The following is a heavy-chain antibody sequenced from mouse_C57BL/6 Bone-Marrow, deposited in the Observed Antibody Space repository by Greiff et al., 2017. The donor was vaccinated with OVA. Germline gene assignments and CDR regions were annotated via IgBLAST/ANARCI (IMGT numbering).Heavy chain of an antibody. J-gene: IGHJ3*01. Sequence: EVQLVESGGGLVQPKGSLKLSCAASGFSFNTYAMNWVRQAPGKGLEWVARIRSKSNNYATYYADSVKDRFTISRDDSESMLYLQMNNLKTEDTAISYCVRQEVLYDYVTWFAYWGQGTLVTVSA. CDR1: GFSFNTYA. CDR3: VRQEVLYDYVTWFAY. D-gene: IGHD2-4*01. CDR2: IRSKSNNYAT. V-gene: IGHV10-1*01.